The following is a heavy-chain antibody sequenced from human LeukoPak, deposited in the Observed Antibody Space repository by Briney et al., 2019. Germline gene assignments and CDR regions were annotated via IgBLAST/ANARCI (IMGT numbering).Heavy chain of an antibody. CDR3: ARTYYYDSSGSYYFDY. V-gene: IGHV3-23*01. CDR2: ISGSGGGT. J-gene: IGHJ4*02. CDR1: GFTFSSYA. Sequence: GGSLRLSCAASGFTFSSYAMSWVRQAPGKGLEWVSAISGSGGGTYYADSVKGRFTISRDNSKNTLYLQMNSLRAEDTAVYYCARTYYYDSSGSYYFDYWGQGTLVTVSS. D-gene: IGHD3-22*01.